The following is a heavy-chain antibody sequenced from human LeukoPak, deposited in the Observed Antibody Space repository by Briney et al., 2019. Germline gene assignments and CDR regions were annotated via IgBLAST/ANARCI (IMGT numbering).Heavy chain of an antibody. CDR2: IDGGASST. CDR1: GFTFSNHW. CDR3: ARGPGSTGGAYVGDY. V-gene: IGHV3-74*01. Sequence: GGSLRPSCAASGFTFSNHWMHWVRQVPGKGLVWVSRIDGGASSTSYADAVKGRFSISRDNGKSTLYLQMNSLRVEDTAVYYCARGPGSTGGAYVGDYWGHGTLVTVSS. D-gene: IGHD4-23*01. J-gene: IGHJ4*01.